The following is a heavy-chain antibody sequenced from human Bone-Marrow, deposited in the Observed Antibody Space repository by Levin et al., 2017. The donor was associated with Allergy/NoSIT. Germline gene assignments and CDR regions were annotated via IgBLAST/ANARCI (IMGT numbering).Heavy chain of an antibody. CDR2: ISHSVRA. V-gene: IGHV4-34*01. CDR1: GGSFHDYF. J-gene: IGHJ5*01. CDR3: ARPRTYGSGSDVKTFDS. Sequence: KTSETLSLTCTVSGGSFHDYFWTWIRQPTGKGLEWIGEISHSVRASYTPSLKRRVTISIDVSKSEFTLEMRSVTDADSGVYYCARPRTYGSGSDVKTFDSWGQGVLVTVSS. D-gene: IGHD3-10*01.